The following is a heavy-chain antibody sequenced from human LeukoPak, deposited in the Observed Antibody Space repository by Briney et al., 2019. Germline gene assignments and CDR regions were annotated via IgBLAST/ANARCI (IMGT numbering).Heavy chain of an antibody. CDR1: GGTFSSYA. J-gene: IGHJ5*02. CDR2: IIPIFGTA. D-gene: IGHD3-10*01. V-gene: IGHV1-69*06. Sequence: SVKVSCKASGGTFSSYAISWVRQAPGQGLEWMAGIIPIFGTANYAQKFQGRVTITADKSTSTAYMELSSLRAEDTAVYYCARARDVLLWFGEPSPPGFHNLFDPWGQGTLVTVSS. CDR3: ARARDVLLWFGEPSPPGFHNLFDP.